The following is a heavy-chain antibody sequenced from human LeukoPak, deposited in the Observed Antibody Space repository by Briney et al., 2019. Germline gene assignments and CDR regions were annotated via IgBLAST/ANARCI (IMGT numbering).Heavy chain of an antibody. CDR2: IKQDGSEK. Sequence: PGGFLRLSCAASGFTFSSYWMSWVRQAPGKGLEWGANIKQDGSEKYYVDSVKGRFTISRDNAKNSLYLQMNSLRAEDTAVYYCARNAGRDPEYFDYWGQGTLVTASS. CDR1: GFTFSSYW. CDR3: ARNAGRDPEYFDY. J-gene: IGHJ4*02. V-gene: IGHV3-7*01. D-gene: IGHD3-10*01.